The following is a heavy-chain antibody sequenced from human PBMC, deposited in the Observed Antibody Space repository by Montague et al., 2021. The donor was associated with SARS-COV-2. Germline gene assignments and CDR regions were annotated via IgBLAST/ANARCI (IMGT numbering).Heavy chain of an antibody. CDR2: ISYSGST. Sequence: SETLSLTCTVSGGSISSYYWSWIRQPPGRGLQWIGYISYSGSTNYNPSLKSRVTILVDTSKNQFSLKLSSVTAADTAVYYCAAQTDYYYYSLDVWGQGTTATVS. CDR3: AAQTDYYYYSLDV. CDR1: GGSISSYY. V-gene: IGHV4-59*08. J-gene: IGHJ6*02.